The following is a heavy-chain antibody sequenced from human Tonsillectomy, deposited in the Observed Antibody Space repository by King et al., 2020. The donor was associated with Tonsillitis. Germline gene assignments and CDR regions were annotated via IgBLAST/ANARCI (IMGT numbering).Heavy chain of an antibody. CDR2: VHTSGST. V-gene: IGHV4-4*07. CDR3: AKDGSVAGRRYYFDY. Sequence: MQLQESGPGLVKPSETLSLTCTVSGASISIYYWSWLRQTAGKGLEWIGRVHTSGSTNYNPSLKSRVTMSVDTSKKQFSLKLSSVTAADTAVYFCAKDGSVAGRRYYFDYWGQGTLVTVSS. D-gene: IGHD6-19*01. J-gene: IGHJ4*02. CDR1: GASISIYY.